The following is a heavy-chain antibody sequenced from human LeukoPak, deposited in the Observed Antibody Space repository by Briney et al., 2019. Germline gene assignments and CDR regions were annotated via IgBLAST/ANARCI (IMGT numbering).Heavy chain of an antibody. CDR2: IYTSGST. D-gene: IGHD5-24*01. V-gene: IGHV4-61*02. Sequence: PSQTLSLTCTVSGGSISSGSYYWSWLRQPAGKGLEWIGRIYTSGSTNYNPSLKSRVTISVDTSKNQFSLKLSSVTAADTAVYYCAREGMATIIYWGQGTLVTVSS. CDR3: AREGMATIIY. CDR1: GGSISSGSYY. J-gene: IGHJ4*02.